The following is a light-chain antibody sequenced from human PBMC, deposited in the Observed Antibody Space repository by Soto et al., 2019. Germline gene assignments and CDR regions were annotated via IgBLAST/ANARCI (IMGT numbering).Light chain of an antibody. CDR1: SSNIGSNS. V-gene: IGLV1-47*01. CDR3: AAWDDRLRGFL. CDR2: KNS. J-gene: IGLJ1*01. Sequence: QLVLTQPPSASGTPGQRVTISCSGSSSNIGSNSVYWYQQLPGTAPKLLIFKNSQRPSGVPDRFSGSKSGTSASLAVSGLRSGDEADYYCAAWDDRLRGFLFGPGTKLTVL.